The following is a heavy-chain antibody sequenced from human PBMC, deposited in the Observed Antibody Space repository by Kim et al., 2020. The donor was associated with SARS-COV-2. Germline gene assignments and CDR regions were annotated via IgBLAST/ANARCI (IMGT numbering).Heavy chain of an antibody. CDR3: ARGRRRRRENYNDNDGLDV. Sequence: ASVKVSCKASGYAFTTYSMNWVRQAPGQGLEWMGWINTSSGKTIYAQGFTGRFVFSLDIPVSTAYLQINSLKPEDTGVYYCARGRRRRRENYNDNDGLDVWGQGTTVTVSS. CDR1: GYAFTTYS. J-gene: IGHJ6*02. V-gene: IGHV7-4-1*02. CDR2: INTSSGKT. D-gene: IGHD1-1*01.